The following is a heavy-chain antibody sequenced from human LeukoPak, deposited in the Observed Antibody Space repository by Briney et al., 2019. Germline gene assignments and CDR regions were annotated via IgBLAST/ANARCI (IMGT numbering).Heavy chain of an antibody. CDR1: GSTFSNDW. D-gene: IGHD3-3*01. V-gene: IGHV3-7*01. Sequence: PGGSLRLSCAASGSTFSNDWMSWVRQVPGTGLERVGNINQHGSETYYGDSLKGRFTISRDNSKNTLYLHMNRLRAEDTAVYYCARDDNWRPCEYWGQGILVTVSS. CDR2: INQHGSET. CDR3: ARDDNWRPCEY. J-gene: IGHJ4*02.